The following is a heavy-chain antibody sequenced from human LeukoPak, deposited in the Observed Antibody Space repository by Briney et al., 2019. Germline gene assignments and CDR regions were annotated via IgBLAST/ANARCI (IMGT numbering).Heavy chain of an antibody. J-gene: IGHJ6*03. D-gene: IGHD5-12*01. V-gene: IGHV3-23*01. Sequence: GGSLRLSCAASGITFGNYAMSWVRQAPGKGLEWVSGIIGSGYGTYYADSVKGRFTISRDNTKNTLYLQMNSLRADDTALYYCAKSVVATMGNYYYMDVWGKGTTVTVS. CDR3: AKSVVATMGNYYYMDV. CDR1: GITFGNYA. CDR2: IIGSGYGT.